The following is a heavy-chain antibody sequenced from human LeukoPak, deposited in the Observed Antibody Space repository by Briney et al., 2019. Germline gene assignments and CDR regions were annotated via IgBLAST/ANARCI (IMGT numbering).Heavy chain of an antibody. CDR2: ISRSGSIT. Sequence: TGGSLRLSCAASGFTFSSCELSWVRQAPTKGLEWVSYISRSGSITYYADSVKGRFTISRDSAKNSLYLQMNSLRAEDTAVYYCAIHDCHSNSDALYVWGQGTMVTVSS. D-gene: IGHD2-21*02. CDR3: AIHDCHSNSDALYV. CDR1: GFTFSSCE. V-gene: IGHV3-48*03. J-gene: IGHJ3*01.